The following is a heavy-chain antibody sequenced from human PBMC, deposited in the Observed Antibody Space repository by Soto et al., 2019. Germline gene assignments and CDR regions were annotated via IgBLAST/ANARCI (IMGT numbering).Heavy chain of an antibody. Sequence: QVQLVESGGGVVQPGRSLRLSCAASGFTFSSYGMHWVRQAPGKGLEWVAVISYDGSNKYYADSVKGRFTISRDNSKNTLYLQMYSLRAEDTAVYYCAKCLLVGWGSYRPLGPWEDWGQGTLVTVSS. V-gene: IGHV3-30*18. CDR1: GFTFSSYG. CDR2: ISYDGSNK. CDR3: AKCLLVGWGSYRPLGPWED. D-gene: IGHD3-16*02. J-gene: IGHJ4*02.